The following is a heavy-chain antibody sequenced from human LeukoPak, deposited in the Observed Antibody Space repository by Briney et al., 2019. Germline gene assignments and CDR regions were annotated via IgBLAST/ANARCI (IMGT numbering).Heavy chain of an antibody. V-gene: IGHV4-59*01. CDR2: TYYSGST. CDR3: ARLREGGSYFDY. CDR1: GGSISSYY. D-gene: IGHD1-26*01. Sequence: PSETLSLTCTVSGGSISSYYWSWIRQPPGKGLEWIGYTYYSGSTNYNPSLKSRVSISVDTSKNQFSLKLSSVTAADTAVYYCARLREGGSYFDYWGQGTLVTVSS. J-gene: IGHJ4*02.